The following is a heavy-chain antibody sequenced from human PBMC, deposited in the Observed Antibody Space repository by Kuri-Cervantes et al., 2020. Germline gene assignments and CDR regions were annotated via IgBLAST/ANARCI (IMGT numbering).Heavy chain of an antibody. D-gene: IGHD7-27*01. CDR2: ISGSGGST. CDR1: GFTFSSYA. J-gene: IGHJ4*02. Sequence: ETLSLTCAASGFTFSSYAMSWVRQAPGKGLEWVSAISGSGGSTYYADSVKGRFTISRDNSKNTLYLQINSLRVEDTAVYYCARGLGQLGTSFDYWGQGTLVTVSS. V-gene: IGHV3-23*01. CDR3: ARGLGQLGTSFDY.